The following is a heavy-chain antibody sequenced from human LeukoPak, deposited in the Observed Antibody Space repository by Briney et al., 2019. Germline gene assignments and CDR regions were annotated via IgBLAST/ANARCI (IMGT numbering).Heavy chain of an antibody. D-gene: IGHD2-15*01. V-gene: IGHV4-39*01. J-gene: IGHJ5*02. CDR2: IYYSGRT. Sequence: AWETLSLTCTVSGGSISSSSYYWGWIRQPPGKGLEWIGSIYYSGRTYYNPSLKSRVTISVDTSQNQFSLKLSSVTAADTAVYYCARQKTGYCSGGSCYRSPPNSGWFDPWGPGTLVTVSS. CDR3: ARQKTGYCSGGSCYRSPPNSGWFDP. CDR1: GGSISSSSYY.